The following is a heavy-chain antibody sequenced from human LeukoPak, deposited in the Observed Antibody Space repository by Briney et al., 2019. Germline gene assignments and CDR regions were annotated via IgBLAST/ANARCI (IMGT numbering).Heavy chain of an antibody. V-gene: IGHV6-1*01. CDR2: TYYRSKWYN. Sequence: SQTLSLTCAISRDSVSSNSAAWNWIRQSPSRGLEWLGRTYYRSKWYNDYAVSVKSRLPINPDTSKNQFSLQLNSVSREDTAVYYCARDEDGYNSGFDPWGQGTLVTVSS. CDR1: RDSVSSNSAA. D-gene: IGHD5-24*01. J-gene: IGHJ5*02. CDR3: ARDEDGYNSGFDP.